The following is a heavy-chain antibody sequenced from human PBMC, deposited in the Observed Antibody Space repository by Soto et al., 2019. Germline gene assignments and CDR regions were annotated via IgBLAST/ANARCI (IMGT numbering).Heavy chain of an antibody. CDR2: ISKSSVDA. Sequence: PGGSLRLSCAASGFNFNTSEMNWVRQAPGKGLEWISYISKSSVDAHYADSVKGRFTISRDNAKNSLYLQMHSLRVDDTALYYCAPRKLGSFNNAAFEIWGQGTMVTVSS. CDR1: GFNFNTSE. D-gene: IGHD6-13*01. V-gene: IGHV3-48*03. CDR3: APRKLGSFNNAAFEI. J-gene: IGHJ3*02.